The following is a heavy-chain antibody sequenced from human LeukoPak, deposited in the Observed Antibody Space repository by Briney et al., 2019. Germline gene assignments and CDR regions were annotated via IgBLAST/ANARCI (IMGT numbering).Heavy chain of an antibody. CDR1: GYTFTDYY. J-gene: IGHJ3*02. CDR3: ARESARTTVTTWSAFDI. V-gene: IGHV1-2*02. CDR2: INPSSGGT. D-gene: IGHD4-17*01. Sequence: ASVKVSCKASGYTFTDYYMHWVRQAPGQGLEWMGWINPSSGGTNYAQKFQGRVTVTRDTSISTAYMELSSLRSEDTAVYYCARESARTTVTTWSAFDIWGQGTMVTVSS.